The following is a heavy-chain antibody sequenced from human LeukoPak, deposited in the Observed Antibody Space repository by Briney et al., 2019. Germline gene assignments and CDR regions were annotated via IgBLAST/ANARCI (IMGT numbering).Heavy chain of an antibody. CDR3: ARVSTGYYYDSSGYYYYYYYYMDV. V-gene: IGHV1-69*13. CDR2: IIPIFGTA. J-gene: IGHJ6*03. D-gene: IGHD3-22*01. CDR1: GYTFTGYY. Sequence: ASVKVSCKASGYTFTGYYMHWVRQAPGQGLEWMGGIIPIFGTANYAQKFQGRVTITADESTSTAYMELSSLRSEDTAVYYCARVSTGYYYDSSGYYYYYYYYMDVWGKGTTVTISS.